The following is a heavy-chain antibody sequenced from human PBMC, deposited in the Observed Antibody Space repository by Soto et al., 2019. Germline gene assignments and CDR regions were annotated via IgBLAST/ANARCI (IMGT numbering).Heavy chain of an antibody. CDR2: ISGRGDNT. D-gene: IGHD6-19*01. CDR3: AKEQSISGPTWFDP. Sequence: VGSLRLSCATSGFTFSNYAMSWVRQAPGKGLEWVSAISGRGDNTYYADSVQGRFAISRDNSKNTLYLQMNSLRAEDTAVYYCAKEQSISGPTWFDPWGQGTLVTVSS. V-gene: IGHV3-23*01. CDR1: GFTFSNYA. J-gene: IGHJ5*02.